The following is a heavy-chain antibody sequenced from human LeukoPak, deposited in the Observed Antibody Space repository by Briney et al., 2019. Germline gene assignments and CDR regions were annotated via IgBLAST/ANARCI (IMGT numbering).Heavy chain of an antibody. CDR2: IKSKTDGGTT. D-gene: IGHD2-15*01. CDR1: GFTFSNAW. Sequence: PGGSLRLSCAASGFTFSNAWMSWVRQAPGKGLEWVGRIKSKTDGGTTDYAAPVKGRFTISRDDSKNTLYLQMNSLKTEDTAVYYCARDGYCSGGTCYPSGWFDPWGQGTLVTVSS. J-gene: IGHJ5*02. CDR3: ARDGYCSGGTCYPSGWFDP. V-gene: IGHV3-15*01.